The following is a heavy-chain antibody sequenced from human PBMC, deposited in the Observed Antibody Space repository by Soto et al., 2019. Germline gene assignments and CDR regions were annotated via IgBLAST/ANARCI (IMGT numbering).Heavy chain of an antibody. CDR1: RFTFSNAW. CDR2: IKSKVDGETI. V-gene: IGHV3-15*01. Sequence: EVQMVESGGGFMKPGGSLRLSCAASRFTFSNAWMNWVRQAPGKGLEWVGRIKSKVDGETIDYSAPVKGRFSISRDDSKNTVYLQMNSLKIEDTAVYYCATGGLGLDYWGQGTLVTVSS. D-gene: IGHD1-26*01. J-gene: IGHJ4*02. CDR3: ATGGLGLDY.